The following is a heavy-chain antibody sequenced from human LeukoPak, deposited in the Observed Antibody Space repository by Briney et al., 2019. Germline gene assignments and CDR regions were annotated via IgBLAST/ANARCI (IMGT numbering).Heavy chain of an antibody. CDR1: GGSISSGDYY. CDR3: ARGGFSFVYFDY. V-gene: IGHV4-61*08. J-gene: IGHJ4*02. CDR2: IYYSGST. Sequence: TSETLSLTCTVSGGSISSGDYYWSWIRQPPGKGLEWIRYIYYSGSTNYNPSLKSRVTISVDTSKNQFSLKLSSVTAADTVVYYCARGGFSFVYFDYWGQGTLVTVSS.